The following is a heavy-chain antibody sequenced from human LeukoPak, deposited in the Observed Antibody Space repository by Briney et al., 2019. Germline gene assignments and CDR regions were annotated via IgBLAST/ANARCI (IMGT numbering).Heavy chain of an antibody. CDR3: ASLSYGDYDFDY. CDR1: GFTVSSNY. V-gene: IGHV3-66*01. D-gene: IGHD4-17*01. CDR2: IYSGGST. J-gene: IGHJ4*02. Sequence: PGGSLRLSCAASGFTVSSNYMSWVRQAAGKGLEWVSVIYSGGSTYYADSVKGRFTISRDNSKNTLYLQMNSLRAEDTAVYYCASLSYGDYDFDYWGQGTLVTVSS.